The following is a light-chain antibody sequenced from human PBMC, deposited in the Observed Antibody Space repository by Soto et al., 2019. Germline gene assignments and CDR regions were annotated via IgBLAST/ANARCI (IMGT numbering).Light chain of an antibody. CDR3: SSYTSSSTVV. V-gene: IGLV2-14*01. CDR2: DVS. J-gene: IGLJ2*01. CDR1: SSDVGGYKY. Sequence: QSALTQPASVSGSPGQSITISCTGTSSDVGGYKYVSWYQQHPAKAPKLMIYDVSNRPSGVSNRFSGSKSGNTASLSISGLQAEDEADYYCSSYTSSSTVVFGGRTKLTVL.